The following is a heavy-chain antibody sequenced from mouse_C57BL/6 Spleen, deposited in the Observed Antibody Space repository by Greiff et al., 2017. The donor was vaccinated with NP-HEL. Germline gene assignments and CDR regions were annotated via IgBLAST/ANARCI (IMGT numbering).Heavy chain of an antibody. CDR2: ISDGGSYT. D-gene: IGHD2-5*01. CDR1: GFTFSSYA. CDR3: AREVIYYSNPYWYFDV. V-gene: IGHV5-4*01. J-gene: IGHJ1*03. Sequence: EVQGVESGGGLVKPGGSLKLSCAASGFTFSSYAMSWVRQTPEKRLEWVATISDGGSYTYYPDNVKGRFTISRDNAKNNLYLQMSHLKSEDTAMYYCAREVIYYSNPYWYFDVWGTGTTVTVSS.